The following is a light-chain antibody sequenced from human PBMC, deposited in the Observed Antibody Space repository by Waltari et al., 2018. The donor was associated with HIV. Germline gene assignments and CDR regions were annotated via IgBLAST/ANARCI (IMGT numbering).Light chain of an antibody. CDR2: EVS. V-gene: IGKV2D-29*01. CDR1: RSPTYTDGEAH. CDR3: MQTVELPYT. J-gene: IGKJ2*01. Sequence: MMTQTQLSLSVTPGQPASIYSRSSRSPTYTDGEAHLYWLLQRPGQPPHLRIYEVSKRFSGVPERFSGSVSGTDFTLHIRRVEAEDVGVYYCMQTVELPYTFGQGTKLEIK.